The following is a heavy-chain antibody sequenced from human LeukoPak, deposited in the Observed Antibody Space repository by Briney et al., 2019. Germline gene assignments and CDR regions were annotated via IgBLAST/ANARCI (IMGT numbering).Heavy chain of an antibody. Sequence: SSETLSLTCTVSGGSISSYYWSWIRQPPGKGLEWIGYIYYSGSTNYNPSLKSRVTISVDTSKNQFSLKLSSVTAADTAVYYCARDRRGPSGDYWGQGTLVTVSS. D-gene: IGHD3-10*01. CDR1: GGSISSYY. CDR3: ARDRRGPSGDY. CDR2: IYYSGST. J-gene: IGHJ4*02. V-gene: IGHV4-59*12.